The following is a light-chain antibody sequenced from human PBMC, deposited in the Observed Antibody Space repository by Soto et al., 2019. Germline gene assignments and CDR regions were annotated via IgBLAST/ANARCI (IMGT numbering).Light chain of an antibody. CDR3: QQYSSAPTT. V-gene: IGKV3-20*01. Sequence: EIVLTQSPGTLSLSPGERATLSCRASQSVSSSYLAWYQQKPGQAPRLLIYGASSRATGIPDRFSGSGSGTDLTLTISRLEPEDFAVYYCQQYSSAPTTFGQGTKVEIK. CDR2: GAS. CDR1: QSVSSSY. J-gene: IGKJ1*01.